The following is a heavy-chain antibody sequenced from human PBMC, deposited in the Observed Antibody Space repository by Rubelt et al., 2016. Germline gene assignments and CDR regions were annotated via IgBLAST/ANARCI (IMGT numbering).Heavy chain of an antibody. CDR2: IYHSWST. J-gene: IGHJ4*02. D-gene: IGHD6-19*01. Sequence: QVQLQESGPGLVKPSETLSLTCTVSGYSISSGSYWGWIRQPPGKGLAWIGSIYHSWSTYYNPSLKSRVTRSVDTSKNQFSRRLRSVTAADTAVYYWARDHGSGWYLEGFLDYWGQGTLVTVSS. CDR1: GYSISSGSY. CDR3: ARDHGSGWYLEGFLDY. V-gene: IGHV4-38-2*02.